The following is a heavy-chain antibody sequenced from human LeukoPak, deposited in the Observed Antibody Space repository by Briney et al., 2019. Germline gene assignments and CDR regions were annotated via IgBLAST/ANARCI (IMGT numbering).Heavy chain of an antibody. V-gene: IGHV1-69*06. J-gene: IGHJ4*02. Sequence: SVKVSCKASGGTFSSYAISWVRQAPGQGLEWMGGIIPIFGTSNYAQKFQGRVTITADKSTSTAYMELSSLRSEDTAVYYCARDSVYYGSGSYYDYWGQGTLVTVSS. D-gene: IGHD3-10*01. CDR1: GGTFSSYA. CDR2: IIPIFGTS. CDR3: ARDSVYYGSGSYYDY.